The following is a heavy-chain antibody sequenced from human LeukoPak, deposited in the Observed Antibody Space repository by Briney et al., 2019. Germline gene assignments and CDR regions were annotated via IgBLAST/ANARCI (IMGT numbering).Heavy chain of an antibody. CDR1: GYTFTSYG. V-gene: IGHV1-18*01. Sequence: GASVKVSCKASGYTFTSYGISWVRQAPGQGLEWMGWISAYNGNTNYAQKLQGRVTMTTDTSTSTAYMELRSLRSDDTAVYYCARVAAPWELLGDYYYYYYMDVWGKGTTVTVSS. J-gene: IGHJ6*03. CDR2: ISAYNGNT. CDR3: ARVAAPWELLGDYYYYYYMDV. D-gene: IGHD1-26*01.